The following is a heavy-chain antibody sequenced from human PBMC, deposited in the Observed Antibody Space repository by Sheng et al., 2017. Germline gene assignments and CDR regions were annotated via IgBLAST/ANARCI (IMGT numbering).Heavy chain of an antibody. CDR2: ISSSGSII. V-gene: IGHV3-48*03. Sequence: EVQLVESGGGLVQPGGSLRLSCAASGFTFSSYEMNWVRQAPGKGLEWVSYISSSGSIIYYADSVKGRFTISRDNAKNSLYLQMNSLRAEDTAVYYCAGLRAIFGVVIIPTYGMDIWGQGTTVTVSS. J-gene: IGHJ6*02. CDR1: GFTFSSYE. D-gene: IGHD3-3*01. CDR3: AGLRAIFGVVIIPTYGMDI.